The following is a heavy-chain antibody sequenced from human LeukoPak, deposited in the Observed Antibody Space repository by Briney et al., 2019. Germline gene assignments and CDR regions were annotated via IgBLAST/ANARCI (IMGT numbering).Heavy chain of an antibody. V-gene: IGHV3-74*01. CDR1: GFTSSAYW. CDR2: INSDVSTT. CDR3: ARYGRYRAFDI. Sequence: GGSLRLSCAASGFTSSAYWMHWVRHVPGKGLVWVSRINSDVSTTNYADSVKGRFTISRDNAKNTIYLQMNSLRAEDTAVYYCARYGRYRAFDIWGPGTVVTVSS. D-gene: IGHD1-26*01. J-gene: IGHJ3*02.